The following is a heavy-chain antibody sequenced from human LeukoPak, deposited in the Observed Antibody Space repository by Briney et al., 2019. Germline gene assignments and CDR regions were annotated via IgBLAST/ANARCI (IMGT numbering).Heavy chain of an antibody. V-gene: IGHV3-13*01. CDR2: IGTAGDT. CDR1: GFTFSSYG. Sequence: GRSLSLSCAASGFTFSSYGMHCVRQATGKGLEWVSAIGTAGDTYYPGSVKGRFTISRENAKNSLYLQMNSLRAGDTAVYYCARGRNGDYAYYYYYGMDVWGQGTTVTVSS. J-gene: IGHJ6*02. D-gene: IGHD4-17*01. CDR3: ARGRNGDYAYYYYYGMDV.